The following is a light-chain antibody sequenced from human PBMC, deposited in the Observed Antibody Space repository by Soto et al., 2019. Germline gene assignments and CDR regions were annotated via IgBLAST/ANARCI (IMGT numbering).Light chain of an antibody. J-gene: IGKJ1*01. Sequence: EIVMTQSPATLSVSPGERATLSCRASQSVISNFAWYQQKPGQAPRLLIYGASTRATGIPARFSGSGYRTDFTLAISSLQSEDFAVSYWKQYNNGPACTFRQATMTEIK. V-gene: IGKV3D-15*01. CDR2: GAS. CDR1: QSVISN. CDR3: KQYNNGPACT.